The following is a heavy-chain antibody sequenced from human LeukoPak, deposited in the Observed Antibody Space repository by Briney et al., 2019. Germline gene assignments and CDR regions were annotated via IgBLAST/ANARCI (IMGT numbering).Heavy chain of an antibody. CDR3: ARDLFGDLRSDDAFDI. J-gene: IGHJ3*02. V-gene: IGHV4-4*07. Sequence: PSETLSLTCTVSGGSISNYYWSWIRQPAGKGLEWIGRIYTSGSTNYNPSLKSRVTMSVDTSKNQFSLKLSSVTAADTAVYYCARDLFGDLRSDDAFDIWGQGTMVTVSS. CDR2: IYTSGST. CDR1: GGSISNYY. D-gene: IGHD4-17*01.